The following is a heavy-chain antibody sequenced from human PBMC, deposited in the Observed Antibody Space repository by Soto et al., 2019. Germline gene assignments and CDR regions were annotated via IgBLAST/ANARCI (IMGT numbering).Heavy chain of an antibody. Sequence: RGSLRLSCAASGFKFSNYAMSWVRQAPGKGLEWVSLISATGGGTYYADSVKGRFTISRDNSHNTLYLQVHSLTAEDTAVYYCAKDRRAGGNSALYFDFWGQGAQVTVSS. CDR1: GFKFSNYA. CDR3: AKDRRAGGNSALYFDF. D-gene: IGHD3-10*01. J-gene: IGHJ5*01. V-gene: IGHV3-23*01. CDR2: ISATGGGT.